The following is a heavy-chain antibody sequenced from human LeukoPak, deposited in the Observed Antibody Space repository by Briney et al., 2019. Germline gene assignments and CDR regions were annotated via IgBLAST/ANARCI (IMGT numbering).Heavy chain of an antibody. CDR3: AKESYYYGSGSYYTGRGFDY. CDR1: GFTVGSNY. Sequence: PGGSLRLSCAASGFTVGSNYMSWVRQAPGKGLEWVSAISGSGGSTYYADSVKGRFTISRDNSKNTLYLQMNSLRAEDTAVYYCAKESYYYGSGSYYTGRGFDYWGQGTLVTVSS. V-gene: IGHV3-23*01. J-gene: IGHJ4*02. D-gene: IGHD3-10*01. CDR2: ISGSGGST.